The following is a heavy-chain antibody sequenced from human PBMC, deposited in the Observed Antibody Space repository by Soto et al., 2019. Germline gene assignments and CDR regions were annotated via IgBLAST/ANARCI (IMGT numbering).Heavy chain of an antibody. CDR2: VYHTGDT. CDR3: AREIVTAGGKKYFDP. D-gene: IGHD2-21*02. J-gene: IGHJ5*02. CDR1: GCTVASSHW. V-gene: IGHV4-4*01. Sequence: PXETLSLTCGVSGCTVASSHWWSWVRQSPGGGLEWIGNVYHTGDTNFNPSLQSRVTISVDKSNNQFSLRLNSLTAADTAVYFCAREIVTAGGKKYFDPWGPGTLVT.